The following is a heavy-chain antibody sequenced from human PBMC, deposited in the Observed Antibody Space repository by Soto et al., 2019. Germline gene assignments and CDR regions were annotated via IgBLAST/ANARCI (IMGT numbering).Heavy chain of an antibody. J-gene: IGHJ4*02. CDR2: ISRDGNTK. CDR1: GFTLSNNG. V-gene: IGHV3-30*03. CDR3: ARELASGN. D-gene: IGHD3-10*01. Sequence: QVQLVESGGGVVQPGRPLRLSCAASGFTLSNNGMHWVRQAPGKGLEWVAVISRDGNTKFYADSVKGRFAISKDNSENTLYLQMNSLRLEDTAVYFCARELASGNWGQGTLVTVSS.